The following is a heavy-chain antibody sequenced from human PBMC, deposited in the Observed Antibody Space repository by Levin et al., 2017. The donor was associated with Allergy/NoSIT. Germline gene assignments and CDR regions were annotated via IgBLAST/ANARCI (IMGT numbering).Heavy chain of an antibody. CDR3: AKRNFYDAGAIRNFDY. J-gene: IGHJ4*02. Sequence: GESLKISCAASGFIFSSHPMTWVRQAPGKGLEWVSAITGFGGTTYYADSVKGRFIISRDNSKNMLYLQMNSLRVEDTAIYYCAKRNFYDAGAIRNFDYWGQGTLVTVSS. CDR1: GFIFSSHP. CDR2: ITGFGGTT. D-gene: IGHD3-22*01. V-gene: IGHV3-23*01.